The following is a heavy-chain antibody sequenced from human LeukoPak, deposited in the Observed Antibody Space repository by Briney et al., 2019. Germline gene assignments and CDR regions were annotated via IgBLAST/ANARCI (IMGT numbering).Heavy chain of an antibody. Sequence: ASVKVSCKASGGTFSSYAISWLRQAPGQGLEWMGGIIPIFGTANYAQKFQGRVTITADESTSTAYMELSSLRSEDTAVYYCARSPYCSGGSCQSQRYYYYYIDVWGKGTTVTVSS. D-gene: IGHD2-15*01. CDR2: IIPIFGTA. CDR1: GGTFSSYA. J-gene: IGHJ6*03. V-gene: IGHV1-69*13. CDR3: ARSPYCSGGSCQSQRYYYYYIDV.